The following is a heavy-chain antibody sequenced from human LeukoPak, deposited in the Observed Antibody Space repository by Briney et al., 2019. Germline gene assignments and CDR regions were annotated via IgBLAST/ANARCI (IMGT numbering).Heavy chain of an antibody. D-gene: IGHD3-3*01. CDR2: MSGSVGST. J-gene: IGHJ4*02. CDR3: AKEGVARTYDY. V-gene: IGHV3-23*01. CDR1: GFTFTSYA. Sequence: SLRPSCAPSGFTFTSYATSWGRHAPGEWLEWVSAMSGSVGSTYYADSVKGRFTISRDNSKNTLYLQMNSVRAEDTTVYYCAKEGVARTYDYWGQGTLVTVSS.